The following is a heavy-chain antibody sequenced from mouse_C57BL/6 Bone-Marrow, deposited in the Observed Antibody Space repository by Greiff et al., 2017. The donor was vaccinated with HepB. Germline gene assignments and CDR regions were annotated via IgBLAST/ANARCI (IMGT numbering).Heavy chain of an antibody. Sequence: VQRVESGAELVRPGTSVKVSCKASGYAFTNYLIEWVKQRPGQGLEWIGVINPGSGGTNYNEKFKGKATLTADKSSSTAYMQLSSLTSEDSAVYFCARSYYDYGFAYWGQGTLVTVSA. CDR1: GYAFTNYL. CDR3: ARSYYDYGFAY. D-gene: IGHD2-4*01. J-gene: IGHJ3*01. CDR2: INPGSGGT. V-gene: IGHV1-54*01.